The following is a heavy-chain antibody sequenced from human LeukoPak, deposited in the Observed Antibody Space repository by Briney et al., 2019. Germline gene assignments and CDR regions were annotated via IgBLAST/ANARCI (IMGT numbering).Heavy chain of an antibody. D-gene: IGHD3-10*01. V-gene: IGHV1-69*05. CDR3: AIDRGSGPGPYYYMDV. CDR1: GDTFSSYA. J-gene: IGHJ6*03. CDR2: IIPIFGTA. Sequence: ASEKLSCKASGDTFSSYAISWVRQAPGQGLKWMGEIIPIFGTANYAQKFQGRVTITTDESSSTAYMELSSLSSEDTAVYYCAIDRGSGPGPYYYMDVWGKGTTVTVSS.